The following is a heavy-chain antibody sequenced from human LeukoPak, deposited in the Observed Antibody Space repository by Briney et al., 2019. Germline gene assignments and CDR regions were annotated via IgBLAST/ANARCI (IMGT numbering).Heavy chain of an antibody. Sequence: ASVTVSCKASGYTFTGYYMHWVRQAPGKGLEWLGRINPNSGVPNYAQKFQGRVTISSDTSISTAYMELSRPSSDDTAVYYCARALSSTYDFCGGYYTGEVDYWGQGTLVTVSS. CDR3: ARALSSTYDFCGGYYTGEVDY. CDR2: INPNSGVP. J-gene: IGHJ4*02. CDR1: GYTFTGYY. D-gene: IGHD3-3*01. V-gene: IGHV1-2*06.